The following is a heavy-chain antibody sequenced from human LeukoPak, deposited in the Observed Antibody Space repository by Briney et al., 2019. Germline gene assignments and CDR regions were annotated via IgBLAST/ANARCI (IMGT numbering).Heavy chain of an antibody. CDR1: GYTFTSYV. D-gene: IGHD4-23*01. J-gene: IGHJ4*02. Sequence: ASVKVSCKPSGYTFTSYVISWVRQAPGQGLEGRGWISAYNGNTNYAQKLQGRVTMTTDTSTSTAYMELRSLRSDDTAVYYCARSSTVVTPMDYWGQGTLVTVSS. CDR2: ISAYNGNT. CDR3: ARSSTVVTPMDY. V-gene: IGHV1-18*01.